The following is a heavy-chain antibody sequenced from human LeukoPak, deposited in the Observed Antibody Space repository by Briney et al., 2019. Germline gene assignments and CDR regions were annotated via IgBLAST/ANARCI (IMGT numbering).Heavy chain of an antibody. Sequence: GGSLRLSRAASGFTFGNYWMSWVRQAPGKGLEWVANIKQDGNEKDYVGSVRGRFTISRDNARNSLSLQMNSLRVEDTAVYYCARAGQAARAAGLNFDPWSQGTLVTVSS. V-gene: IGHV3-7*01. CDR3: ARAGQAARAAGLNFDP. J-gene: IGHJ5*02. D-gene: IGHD2-15*01. CDR2: IKQDGNEK. CDR1: GFTFGNYW.